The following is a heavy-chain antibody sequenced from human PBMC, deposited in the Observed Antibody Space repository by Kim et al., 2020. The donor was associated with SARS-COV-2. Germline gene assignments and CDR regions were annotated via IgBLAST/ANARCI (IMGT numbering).Heavy chain of an antibody. CDR1: GLTFSSYD. D-gene: IGHD4-17*01. J-gene: IGHJ6*02. V-gene: IGHV3-23*01. Sequence: GGSLRLSCAASGLTFSSYDMSWVRQAPGKGLQWVSTITISGSTTYYADSVKGRFTISRDNFRRTLELEMNSLRAEDTAVYYCAKGLKGTTVTTFFWGMDVWGQGTTVTVSS. CDR3: AKGLKGTTVTTFFWGMDV. CDR2: ITISGSTT.